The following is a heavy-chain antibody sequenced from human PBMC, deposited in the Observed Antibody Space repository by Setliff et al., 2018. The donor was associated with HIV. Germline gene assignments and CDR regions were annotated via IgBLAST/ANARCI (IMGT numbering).Heavy chain of an antibody. CDR3: ARCYYDSSGPTDAFDI. V-gene: IGHV1-46*01. Sequence: VASVKVSCKASGYTFTSSYIHWVRQAPGQGLEWMGLINPSGGKTSYAKKFQGRLTMTRDTSRSTVYMELSSLRSEDTAMYYCARCYYDSSGPTDAFDIWGQGTVVTVSS. D-gene: IGHD3-22*01. J-gene: IGHJ3*02. CDR1: GYTFTSSY. CDR2: INPSGGKT.